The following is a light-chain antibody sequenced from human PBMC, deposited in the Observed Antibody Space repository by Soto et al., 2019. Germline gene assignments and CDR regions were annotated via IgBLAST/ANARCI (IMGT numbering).Light chain of an antibody. J-gene: IGKJ2*01. CDR1: QSISSW. Sequence: DIQMTQSPSTLSASVGDRVTITCRASQSISSWLAWYQQKPGKAPKLLIYDASSLESGVPSRFSGSGSGTEFTLTISSLPPDDFGTYYWQQYNSYSYTFGQGTKLEIK. V-gene: IGKV1-5*01. CDR2: DAS. CDR3: QQYNSYSYT.